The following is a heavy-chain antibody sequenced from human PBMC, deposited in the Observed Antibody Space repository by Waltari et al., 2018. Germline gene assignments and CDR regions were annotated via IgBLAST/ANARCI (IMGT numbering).Heavy chain of an antibody. V-gene: IGHV6-1*01. CDR2: TYYRSKWYK. D-gene: IGHD6-13*01. Sequence: QVQLQQSGPGLVKPSQTLSLTCAISGDSVPSNSAAWNWIRQSPSRGLEWLGRTYYRSKWYKDYAGSVKSRITINPDTSKNQFSLQLNSVTPEDTAVYYCARERDSSSWHDFDYWGQGTLVTVSS. CDR1: GDSVPSNSAA. J-gene: IGHJ4*02. CDR3: ARERDSSSWHDFDY.